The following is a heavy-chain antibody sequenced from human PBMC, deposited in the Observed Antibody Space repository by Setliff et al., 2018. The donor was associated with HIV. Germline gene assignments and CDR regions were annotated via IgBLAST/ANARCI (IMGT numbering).Heavy chain of an antibody. CDR2: VHISGSV. V-gene: IGHV4-61*02. CDR1: GGSVSRSDYY. D-gene: IGHD3-9*01. Sequence: SETLSLTCTVSGGSVSRSDYYWSWIRQPAGGGLEWIGRVHISGSVNYNPSLRSRVSISIDTSKNQCSLKLTSVTAADTAVYYCARDQPQDYDSLTGYYTGRYFDYWGRGTLVTVSS. J-gene: IGHJ4*02. CDR3: ARDQPQDYDSLTGYYTGRYFDY.